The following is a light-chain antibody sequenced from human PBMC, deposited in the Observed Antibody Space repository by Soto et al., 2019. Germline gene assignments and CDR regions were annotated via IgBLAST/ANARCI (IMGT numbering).Light chain of an antibody. V-gene: IGKV1-33*01. CDR1: QDISNY. Sequence: DIQMTQSPSSLSASVGDRVTITCQASQDISNYLNWYQQKPGNAPKLLIYDASNLETGVPSRFSGGGSATYSTFTISSLQPEDIATYYCQQYDNLPLTFGGGTKVDIK. CDR3: QQYDNLPLT. CDR2: DAS. J-gene: IGKJ4*01.